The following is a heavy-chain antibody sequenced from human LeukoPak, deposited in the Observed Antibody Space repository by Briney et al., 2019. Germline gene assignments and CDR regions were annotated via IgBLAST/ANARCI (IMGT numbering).Heavy chain of an antibody. V-gene: IGHV4-30-2*01. J-gene: IGHJ5*02. D-gene: IGHD6-19*01. CDR1: GGSISSGGYY. CDR2: IYHSGST. CDR3: ARDLKPGYSSGRSDT. Sequence: SETLSLTCTVSGGSISSGGYYWSWIRQPPGKGLEWIGYIYHSGSTYYNPSLKSRVTISVDRSKNQFSLKLSSVTAADTAVYYCARDLKPGYSSGRSDTWGQGTLVTVSS.